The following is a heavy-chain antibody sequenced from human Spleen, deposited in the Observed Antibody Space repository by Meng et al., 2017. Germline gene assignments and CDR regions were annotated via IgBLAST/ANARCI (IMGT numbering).Heavy chain of an antibody. J-gene: IGHJ4*02. D-gene: IGHD4-23*01. CDR1: GGSFSDFY. V-gene: IGHV4-34*01. Sequence: QVPPKQGGACLLKPSETLSLTCVVSGGSFSDFYWSWIRQPPGKGLEWIGEINHSGGTNYNPSLESRATISVDTSKNQFSLKLSSVTAADTAVYYCARLIFDYGGNSGGGTFDYWGQGTLVTVSS. CDR2: INHSGGT. CDR3: ARLIFDYGGNSGGGTFDY.